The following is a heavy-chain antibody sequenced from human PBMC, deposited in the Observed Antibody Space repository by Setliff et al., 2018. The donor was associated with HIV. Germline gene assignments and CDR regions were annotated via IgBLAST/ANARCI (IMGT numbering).Heavy chain of an antibody. CDR2: INAGYGNT. Sequence: ASVKVSCKVSGYTVTELSINWVRQAPGQSLEWMGWINAGYGNTKYSQKFQGRVTITRDASASTAYMELSSLRSEDTAVYYCAKCGGVTCYSASWYFDYWGQGTLVTVSS. D-gene: IGHD2-15*01. V-gene: IGHV1-3*01. J-gene: IGHJ4*02. CDR3: AKCGGVTCYSASWYFDY. CDR1: GYTVTELS.